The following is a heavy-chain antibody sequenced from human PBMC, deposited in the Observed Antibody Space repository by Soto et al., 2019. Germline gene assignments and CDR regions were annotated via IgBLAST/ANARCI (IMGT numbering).Heavy chain of an antibody. V-gene: IGHV4-30-4*01. CDR3: ARGLVRFGEFY. J-gene: IGHJ4*02. CDR2: MHYRAIP. D-gene: IGHD3-10*01. CDR1: GGSISSGDYY. Sequence: SETLSLTCNVSGGSISSGDYYWSWLRQSPGKGLEWIGYMHYRAIPYYNPSLKSRVSISVDTSKNQFSLNMASLTAADTAVYYCARGLVRFGEFYWGQGTLVTVSS.